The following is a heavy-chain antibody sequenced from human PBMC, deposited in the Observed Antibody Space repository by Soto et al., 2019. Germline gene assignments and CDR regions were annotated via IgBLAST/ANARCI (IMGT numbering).Heavy chain of an antibody. D-gene: IGHD3-16*01. V-gene: IGHV1-2*02. CDR1: GYTFTGYY. CDR2: INPSSGGT. CDR3: ARFNSYDAFDI. Sequence: ASVKVSCKASGYTFTGYYMHWVRQAPGQGLEWMGWINPSSGGTNYAQKFQGRVTMTRDTSISTAYMELSRLRSDDTAVYYCARFNSYDAFDIWGQGTMVTVSS. J-gene: IGHJ3*02.